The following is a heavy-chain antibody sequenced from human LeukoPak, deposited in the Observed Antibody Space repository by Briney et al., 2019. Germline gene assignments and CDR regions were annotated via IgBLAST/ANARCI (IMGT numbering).Heavy chain of an antibody. CDR2: ISAYNGNT. Sequence: ASVKVSCKASGYTFTSYSISWVRQAPGPGLEWMGCISAYNGNTNYAQKFQGRVTMTTDTSTSTAYMELRSLRSDDTAVYYCARDSRYDEGYWGQGTLVTVSS. CDR1: GYTFTSYS. V-gene: IGHV1-18*01. D-gene: IGHD5-12*01. CDR3: ARDSRYDEGY. J-gene: IGHJ4*02.